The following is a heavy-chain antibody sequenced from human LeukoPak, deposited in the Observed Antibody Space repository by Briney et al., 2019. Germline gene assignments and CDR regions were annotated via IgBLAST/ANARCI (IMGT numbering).Heavy chain of an antibody. CDR2: INPNSGGT. J-gene: IGHJ5*02. V-gene: IGHV1-2*02. Sequence: GASVKVSCKASGYTFTGYYMHWVRQAPGQGLEWMGWINPNSGGTNYAQKFQGRVTMTRDTSISTAYMELSRLRSDDTAVYYCARTPVTTGGWFDPWGQGTLVTVSS. D-gene: IGHD4-17*01. CDR3: ARTPVTTGGWFDP. CDR1: GYTFTGYY.